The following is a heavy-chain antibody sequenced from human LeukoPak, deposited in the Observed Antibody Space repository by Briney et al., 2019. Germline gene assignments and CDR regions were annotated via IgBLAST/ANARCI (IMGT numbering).Heavy chain of an antibody. D-gene: IGHD3-22*01. CDR2: INHSGST. Sequence: QSSETLSLTCAVYGGSFSGYYWSWIRQPPGKGLEWIGEINHSGSTNYNPSLKSRVTISVDTSKNQFSLKLSSVTAADTAVYYCARAVDYYGSSGYYSAAEWFDPWGQGTLVTVSS. CDR3: ARAVDYYGSSGYYSAAEWFDP. J-gene: IGHJ5*02. V-gene: IGHV4-34*01. CDR1: GGSFSGYY.